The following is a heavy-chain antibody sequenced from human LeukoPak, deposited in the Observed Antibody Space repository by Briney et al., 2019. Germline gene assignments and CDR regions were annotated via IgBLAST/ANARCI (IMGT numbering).Heavy chain of an antibody. Sequence: GGSLRLSCTVSGFTVSSNSMSWVRQAPGKGLEWVANIKQDGSEKYYVDSVKDRFTISRDNAKNSLYLQMNSLRAEDTAVYYCARDLGSYDILTGSYYYYYMDVWGKGTTVTISS. D-gene: IGHD3-9*01. J-gene: IGHJ6*03. CDR3: ARDLGSYDILTGSYYYYYMDV. CDR1: GFTVSSNS. V-gene: IGHV3-7*01. CDR2: IKQDGSEK.